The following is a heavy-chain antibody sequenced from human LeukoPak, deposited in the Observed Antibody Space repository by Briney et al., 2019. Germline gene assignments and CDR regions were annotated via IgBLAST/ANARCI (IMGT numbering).Heavy chain of an antibody. CDR2: ILYDGSDK. CDR1: GFTFNNYV. CDR3: VRERDRLTTFDS. V-gene: IGHV3-30-3*01. Sequence: GRSLRLSCAASGFTFNNYVMHWVRQAPGKGLERVAGILYDGSDKWFGDSVKGRFSISRDNSKNTLYLQMNSLRVEDMAVYYCVRERDRLTTFDSWGQGALVTVSS. D-gene: IGHD1-1*01. J-gene: IGHJ4*02.